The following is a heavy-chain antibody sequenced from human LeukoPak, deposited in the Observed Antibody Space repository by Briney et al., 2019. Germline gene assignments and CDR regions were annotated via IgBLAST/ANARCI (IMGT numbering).Heavy chain of an antibody. CDR2: IKQDGSEK. Sequence: GGSLRLSCAASGFTFSSYAMSWVRQAPGKGLEWVANIKQDGSEKYYVDSVKGRFTISRDNAKNSLYLQMNSLRAEDTAVYYCARNEGCSSTSCYIHYYYYYMDVWGKGTTVTVSS. CDR3: ARNEGCSSTSCYIHYYYYYMDV. CDR1: GFTFSSYA. J-gene: IGHJ6*03. V-gene: IGHV3-7*01. D-gene: IGHD2-2*02.